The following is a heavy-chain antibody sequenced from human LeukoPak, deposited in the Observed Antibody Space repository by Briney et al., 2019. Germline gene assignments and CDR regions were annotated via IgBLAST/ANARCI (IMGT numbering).Heavy chain of an antibody. D-gene: IGHD6-19*01. Sequence: PSETLSLTCAVYGGSFSGYYWSWIRQPPGKGLEWIGEINHSGSTNYNPSLKSRVTISVETSKNQFSLKLSSGTAADTAVYYCARGDESRSSGWSHFDYWGQGTLVTVSS. CDR1: GGSFSGYY. V-gene: IGHV4-34*01. CDR3: ARGDESRSSGWSHFDY. J-gene: IGHJ4*02. CDR2: INHSGST.